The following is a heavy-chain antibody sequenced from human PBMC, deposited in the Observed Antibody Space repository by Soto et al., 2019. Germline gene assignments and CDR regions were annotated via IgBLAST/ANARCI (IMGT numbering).Heavy chain of an antibody. J-gene: IGHJ3*02. CDR1: GGTFSSYA. CDR3: ARENDILTGYAFDI. Sequence: SVKVSCKASGGTFSSYAISWVRQAPGQGLEWMGGIIPIFGTANYAQKFQGRVTITADESTSTAYMELSSLRSEDTAVYYCARENDILTGYAFDIWGQGTMITVSS. D-gene: IGHD3-9*01. V-gene: IGHV1-69*13. CDR2: IIPIFGTA.